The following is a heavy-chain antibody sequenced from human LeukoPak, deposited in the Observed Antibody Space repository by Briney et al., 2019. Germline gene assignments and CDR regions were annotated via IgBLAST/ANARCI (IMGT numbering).Heavy chain of an antibody. V-gene: IGHV3-64*01. CDR1: GFTFSSYA. CDR3: ARAGGYYDSSGYLDAFDI. D-gene: IGHD3-22*01. CDR2: ISSNGGNT. Sequence: GGSLRLSCAASGFTFSSYAMHWVRQAPGKGLEYVSAISSNGGNTYYANSVKGTFTISRDNSKNTLYLQMNSLRAEDTAVYYCARAGGYYDSSGYLDAFDIWGQGTMVTVSS. J-gene: IGHJ3*02.